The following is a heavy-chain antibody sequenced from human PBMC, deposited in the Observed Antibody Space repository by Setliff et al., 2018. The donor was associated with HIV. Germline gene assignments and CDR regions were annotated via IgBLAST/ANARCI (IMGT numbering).Heavy chain of an antibody. V-gene: IGHV4-59*11. J-gene: IGHJ1*01. CDR3: ARDISEGFFLERASEH. CDR1: GGSMTTHF. D-gene: IGHD3-3*01. CDR2: VYYSGST. Sequence: SETLSLTCTVSGGSMTTHFWSWIRQPPGKGLEWIGSVYYSGSTNYNPPLKSRVTISLDTSENQFSLNLNSATAADTAVYYCARDISEGFFLERASEHWSQGTLVTVSS.